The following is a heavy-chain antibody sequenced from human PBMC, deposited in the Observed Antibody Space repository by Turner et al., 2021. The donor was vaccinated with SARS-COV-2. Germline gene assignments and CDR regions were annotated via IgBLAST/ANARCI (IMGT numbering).Heavy chain of an antibody. D-gene: IGHD6-13*01. CDR2: IYYSGGT. CDR1: GGSISSSRYY. CDR3: ATSTVAGTELNYYGMDV. V-gene: IGHV4-39*01. Sequence: QLQLQESGPGLVKPSETLSLTCPVSGGSISSSRYYWGWIRQPPGKGLEWIGSIYYSGGTYYNPSLKSRVTISGDTSKNQFSLKLSSVTAADTAVYYCATSTVAGTELNYYGMDVWGQGTTVTVSS. J-gene: IGHJ6*02.